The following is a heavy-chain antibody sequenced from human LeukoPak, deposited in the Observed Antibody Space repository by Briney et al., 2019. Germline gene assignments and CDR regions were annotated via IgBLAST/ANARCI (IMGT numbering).Heavy chain of an antibody. J-gene: IGHJ5*02. V-gene: IGHV4-39*02. CDR2: IHYSGTT. CDR3: ARTSSGPNWFDP. CDR1: GVSIRGSNYY. D-gene: IGHD3-22*01. Sequence: SETLSLTCNVSGVSIRGSNYYWGLIRQPPGKGLQWIGSIHYSGTTYYNPSLKSRVTISVDTSKNHFSLQLSSVNAADTAVYYCARTSSGPNWFDPWGQGTLVTVSS.